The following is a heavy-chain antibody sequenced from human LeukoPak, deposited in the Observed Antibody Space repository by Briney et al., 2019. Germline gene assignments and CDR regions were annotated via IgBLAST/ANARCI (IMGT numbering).Heavy chain of an antibody. CDR2: INPSGGST. J-gene: IGHJ4*02. D-gene: IGHD3-22*01. Sequence: ASVKVSCKASGYTFTSYYMHWVRQAPRQGLEWMGIINPSGGSTSYAQKFQGRVTMTRDTSTSTVYRELSSLRSEDTAVYYCARETVHYYDSSGYRVDYWGQRTLVTVS. V-gene: IGHV1-46*01. CDR3: ARETVHYYDSSGYRVDY. CDR1: GYTFTSYY.